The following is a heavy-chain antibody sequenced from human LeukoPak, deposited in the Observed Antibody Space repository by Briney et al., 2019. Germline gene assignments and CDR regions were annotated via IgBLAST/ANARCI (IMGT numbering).Heavy chain of an antibody. J-gene: IGHJ5*02. V-gene: IGHV4-59*01. CDR1: GGSISSYY. D-gene: IGHD6-13*01. CDR2: IYYSGNT. CDR3: AKSIPAHSSSWYWFDP. Sequence: PSETLSLTCTVSGGSISSYYWSWVRQPPGKGLEWIGYIYYSGNTNYNPSLKSRVTISVDTSKNQFSLKLSSVTAADTAVYYCAKSIPAHSSSWYWFDPWGQGTLVTVSS.